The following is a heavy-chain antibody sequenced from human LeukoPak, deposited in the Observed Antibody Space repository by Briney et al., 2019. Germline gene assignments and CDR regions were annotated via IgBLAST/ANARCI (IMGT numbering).Heavy chain of an antibody. Sequence: PSETLSLTCTISGGSITGSSYYWGWIRQSPGKGLEWIGNIYYSGSTYYNSSLKSRVTISIDTSKNHFSLRLTSVTASDTAVYFCTRGSYDVLTGRSKVGEYWGQGTLVAVS. CDR1: GGSITGSSYY. V-gene: IGHV4-39*02. D-gene: IGHD3-9*01. CDR2: IYYSGST. J-gene: IGHJ4*02. CDR3: TRGSYDVLTGRSKVGEY.